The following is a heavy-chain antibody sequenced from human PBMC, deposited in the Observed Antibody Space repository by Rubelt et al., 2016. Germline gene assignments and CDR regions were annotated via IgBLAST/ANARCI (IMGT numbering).Heavy chain of an antibody. J-gene: IGHJ3*02. CDR1: GYTFTSYG. Sequence: QVQLVQSGAEVKKPGASVKVSCKASGYTFTSYGISWVRQAPGQGLEWMGWISAYNGNTNYAQKLKGRGTMTTDTSTSTAYMELRSLRSDDTAVYYCARGAGGRYFDWYDAFDIWGQGTMVTVSS. D-gene: IGHD3-9*01. V-gene: IGHV1-18*01. CDR3: ARGAGGRYFDWYDAFDI. CDR2: ISAYNGNT.